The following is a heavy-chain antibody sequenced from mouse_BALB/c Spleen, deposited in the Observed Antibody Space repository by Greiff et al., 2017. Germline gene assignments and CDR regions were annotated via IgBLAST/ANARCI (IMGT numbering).Heavy chain of an antibody. V-gene: IGHV2-9-2*01. Sequence: VQLQQSGPGLVAPSQSLSITCTVSGFSLTSYDISWIRQPPGKGLEWLGVIWTGGGTNYNSAFMSRLSISKDNSKSQVFLKMNSLQTDDTAIYYCVRYDYDDAMDYWGQGTSVTVSS. D-gene: IGHD2-4*01. CDR1: GFSLTSYD. CDR2: IWTGGGT. J-gene: IGHJ4*01. CDR3: VRYDYDDAMDY.